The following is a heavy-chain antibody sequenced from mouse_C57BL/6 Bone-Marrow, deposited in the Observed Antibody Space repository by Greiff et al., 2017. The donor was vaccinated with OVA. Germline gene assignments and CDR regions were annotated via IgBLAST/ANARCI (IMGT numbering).Heavy chain of an antibody. CDR3: ARSPIMVTTRAMDY. Sequence: VQLQQSGPELVRPGASVKISCKAPGYTFTSHWMQWVRQRPGQGLEWIGEIFPGRGSTYYHEQLTGKATLTVDTSSSTAYMQLHSLPTEDSAVYFCARSPIMVTTRAMDYWGQGTSVTVSS. D-gene: IGHD2-9*01. V-gene: IGHV1-56*01. CDR2: IFPGRGST. J-gene: IGHJ4*01. CDR1: GYTFTSHW.